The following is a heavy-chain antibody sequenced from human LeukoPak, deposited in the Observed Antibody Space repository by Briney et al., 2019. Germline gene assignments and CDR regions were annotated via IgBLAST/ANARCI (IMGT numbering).Heavy chain of an antibody. Sequence: PGGSLRLSCAASGFTFSSYAMSWVRQAPGKGLEWVSGISGNGGGTYYADSVKGRFTMSRDKSKSTLYLQMNSLRAEDTAVYYCAKGVGGYDSIRGYFDYWGQGTLVTVSS. CDR3: AKGVGGYDSIRGYFDY. V-gene: IGHV3-23*01. J-gene: IGHJ4*02. CDR2: ISGNGGGT. CDR1: GFTFSSYA. D-gene: IGHD5-12*01.